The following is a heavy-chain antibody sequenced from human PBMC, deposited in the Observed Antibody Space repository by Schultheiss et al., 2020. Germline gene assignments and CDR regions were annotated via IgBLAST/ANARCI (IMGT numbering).Heavy chain of an antibody. V-gene: IGHV1-18*04. J-gene: IGHJ4*02. CDR2: ISAYSGHT. Sequence: ASVKVSCKASGYTFTDYYIHWVRQAPGQGLEWMGWISAYSGHTDYPQNLRGRVTMTTDTATSTAYMELRSLRFDDTAVYYCARDRGYSYGYDYWGQGTLVTVSS. D-gene: IGHD5-18*01. CDR3: ARDRGYSYGYDY. CDR1: GYTFTDYY.